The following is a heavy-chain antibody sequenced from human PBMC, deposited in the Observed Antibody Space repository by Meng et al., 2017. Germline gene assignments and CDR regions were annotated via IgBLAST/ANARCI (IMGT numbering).Heavy chain of an antibody. J-gene: IGHJ4*02. CDR3: ARGVVYAISYFDY. Sequence: PGLLQPPQPPSPPRAISGDSVSSNSAAWNWIRQSSSRGLEWLGRTYYRSKWYNDYAVSVKSRITINPDTSKNQFSLQLNSVTPEDTAVYYCARGVVYAISYFDYWGQGTLVTVSS. D-gene: IGHD2-8*02. CDR2: TYYRSKWYN. CDR1: GDSVSSNSAA. V-gene: IGHV6-1*01.